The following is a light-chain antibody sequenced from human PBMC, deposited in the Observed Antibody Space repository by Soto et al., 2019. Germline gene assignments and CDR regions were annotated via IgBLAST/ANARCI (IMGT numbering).Light chain of an antibody. J-gene: IGKJ4*01. Sequence: EIVMTQSPGTVSLSPGEIATLSCRASQSVNSNYLAWYQQKPGQAPRLLMYYASTRATGIPDRFSGSGSGTDFTLTINRLEPEDFAVYYCQHYGPSFLLTFGGGTKVDIK. CDR2: YAS. V-gene: IGKV3-20*01. CDR1: QSVNSNY. CDR3: QHYGPSFLLT.